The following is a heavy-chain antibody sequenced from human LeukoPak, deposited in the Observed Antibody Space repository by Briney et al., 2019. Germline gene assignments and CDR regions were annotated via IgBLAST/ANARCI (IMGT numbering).Heavy chain of an antibody. J-gene: IGHJ5*02. V-gene: IGHV1-18*01. CDR2: ISTYNGNT. D-gene: IGHD2-15*01. CDR3: ATERIGWLDP. Sequence: ASVKVSCKSSGYTFTTYGITWVRQAPGQGLEWMGWISTYNGNTDYAQQFQGRVTMTTETSMNTAYMELRSLRSDDTAIYYCATERIGWLDPWGQGTLVTVSS. CDR1: GYTFTTYG.